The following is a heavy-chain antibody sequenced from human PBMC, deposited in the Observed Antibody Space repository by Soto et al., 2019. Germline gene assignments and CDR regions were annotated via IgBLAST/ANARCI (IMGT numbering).Heavy chain of an antibody. CDR1: GGSISSGDYY. V-gene: IGHV4-31*03. J-gene: IGHJ4*02. D-gene: IGHD5-18*01. Sequence: QVQLQESGPGLVKPTQTLSLTCTVSGGSISSGDYYWSWIRQHPGKGLEWIGYIYYSGSTYYNPSLKSRVTISVDTSKNQFSLKLSPVTAADTDVYYCARSLSVDTAMVYGYWGQGTLVTVSS. CDR3: ARSLSVDTAMVYGY. CDR2: IYYSGST.